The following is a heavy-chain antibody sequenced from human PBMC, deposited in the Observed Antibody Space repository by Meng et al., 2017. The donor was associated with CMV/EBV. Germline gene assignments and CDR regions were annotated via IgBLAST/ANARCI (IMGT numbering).Heavy chain of an antibody. D-gene: IGHD2-2*01. Sequence: GESLKISCAASGFTFSSYAMHWVRQAPGKGLGWVAVISYDGSNKYYADSVKGRFTISRDNSKNTLYLQMNSLRAEDTAVYYCARDHSTWYQLPSDLYNWFDPWGQGTLVTVSS. CDR3: ARDHSTWYQLPSDLYNWFDP. CDR2: ISYDGSNK. V-gene: IGHV3-30-3*01. CDR1: GFTFSSYA. J-gene: IGHJ5*02.